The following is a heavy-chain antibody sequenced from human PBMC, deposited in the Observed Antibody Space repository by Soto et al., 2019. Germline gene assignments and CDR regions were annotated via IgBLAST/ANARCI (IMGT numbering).Heavy chain of an antibody. CDR2: VYYGGST. CDR1: GDSIRSYY. V-gene: IGHV4-59*01. D-gene: IGHD3-3*01. Sequence: SETLSLTCTVSGDSIRSYYWTWIRQPPGRGLEWIGHVYYGGSTNYNPSLQSRVTISLDTSKNQFSLRLTSMTAADAAVYYCAGEGALATFGVVWGQGTRVTVSS. J-gene: IGHJ4*02. CDR3: AGEGALATFGVV.